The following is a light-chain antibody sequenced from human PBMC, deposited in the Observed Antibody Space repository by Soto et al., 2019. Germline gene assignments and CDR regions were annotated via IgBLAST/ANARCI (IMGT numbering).Light chain of an antibody. Sequence: EIVLTQSPGTLSLSPGERVTLSCWASQSVSNNYLAWYQQSPGQAPRLLIYGASRRASGIPDRFSGSGSGTDFTLTISRLEAEDFAVYYCQQYGSSLSTFGGGTKVEIK. CDR3: QQYGSSLST. J-gene: IGKJ4*01. CDR1: QSVSNNY. CDR2: GAS. V-gene: IGKV3-20*01.